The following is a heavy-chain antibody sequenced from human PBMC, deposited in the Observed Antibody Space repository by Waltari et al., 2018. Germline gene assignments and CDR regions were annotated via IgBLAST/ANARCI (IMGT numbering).Heavy chain of an antibody. Sequence: EVQLVESGGGLVQPGGSLRLFGAASGFTVGNYELTWVRQAPGKGLEWVSYISSGASTIFYADSVKGRFTISRDNAKNSVYLEMNSLRADDTAIYYCARGEGGANEYWGQGTLVTVSS. D-gene: IGHD1-26*01. CDR3: ARGEGGANEY. J-gene: IGHJ4*01. CDR1: GFTVGNYE. CDR2: ISSGASTI. V-gene: IGHV3-48*03.